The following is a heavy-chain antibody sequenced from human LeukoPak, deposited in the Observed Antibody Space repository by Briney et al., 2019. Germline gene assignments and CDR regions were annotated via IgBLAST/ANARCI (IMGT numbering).Heavy chain of an antibody. CDR2: TYYRSKWYN. J-gene: IGHJ5*02. CDR1: GDGVSSNSAA. V-gene: IGHV6-1*01. D-gene: IGHD6-13*01. Sequence: SQTRSPTCAISGDGVSSNSAAWNWIRQSPSRGLEWLGRTYYRSKWYNEYAVSVQTRITINPDTSNTPFSLQLNSVTPEDTAVYYCARSPYSSSWYGYNWFDPWGQGTLVTVSS. CDR3: ARSPYSSSWYGYNWFDP.